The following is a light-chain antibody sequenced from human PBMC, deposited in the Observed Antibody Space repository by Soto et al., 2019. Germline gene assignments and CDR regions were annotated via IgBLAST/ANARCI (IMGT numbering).Light chain of an antibody. CDR2: EVI. J-gene: IGLJ1*01. V-gene: IGLV2-8*01. CDR3: SSYVGSNNFV. CDR1: SSDVGGYNY. Sequence: QSVLTQPPSASGSPGQSVTISCTGTSSDVGGYNYVSWYQQHPGKAPKLMIYEVIKRPSGVPDRFSGSKSGNTASLTVSGLQAEDEADYYCSSYVGSNNFVFGTGTKVTVL.